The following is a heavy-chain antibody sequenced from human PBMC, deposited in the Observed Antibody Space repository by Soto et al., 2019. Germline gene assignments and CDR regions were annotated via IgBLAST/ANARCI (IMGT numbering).Heavy chain of an antibody. CDR2: ISGSGGST. J-gene: IGHJ6*02. CDR1: GFTFSSYA. Sequence: GGSLRLSCAASGFTFSSYALSWVRQAPGKGLEWVSAISGSGGSTYYADSVKGRFTISRDNSKNTLYLQMNSLRAEDTAVYYCAKAVAVAEYYYYYYGLDVWGQGTTVTVSS. D-gene: IGHD6-19*01. V-gene: IGHV3-23*01. CDR3: AKAVAVAEYYYYYYGLDV.